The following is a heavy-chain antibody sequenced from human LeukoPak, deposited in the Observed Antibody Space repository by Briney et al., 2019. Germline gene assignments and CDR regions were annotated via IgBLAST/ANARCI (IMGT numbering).Heavy chain of an antibody. CDR3: ARVYSGKQQLVDY. Sequence: ASVKVSCKASGGTFSSYAISWVRQAPGQGLEWMGWINPNSGGTNYAQKFQGRVTMTRDTSISTAYMELSRLRSDDTAVYYCARVYSGKQQLVDYWGQGTLVTVSS. D-gene: IGHD6-13*01. CDR1: GGTFSSYA. V-gene: IGHV1-2*02. J-gene: IGHJ4*02. CDR2: INPNSGGT.